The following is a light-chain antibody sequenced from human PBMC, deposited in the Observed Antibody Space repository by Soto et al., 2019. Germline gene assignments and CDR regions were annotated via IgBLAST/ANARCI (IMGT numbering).Light chain of an antibody. J-gene: IGLJ1*01. V-gene: IGLV1-47*01. CDR2: RNN. CDR1: SSNIGSNY. CDR3: AAWDDSLSGYV. Sequence: SVLTQPRSASRTPGQRVTYSCSGSSSNIGSNYVYWYQQLPGTAPKLLIYRNNQRPSGVPDRFSGSKSGTSASLVISGLRSEDEADYYCAAWDDSLSGYVFGTWTKSPS.